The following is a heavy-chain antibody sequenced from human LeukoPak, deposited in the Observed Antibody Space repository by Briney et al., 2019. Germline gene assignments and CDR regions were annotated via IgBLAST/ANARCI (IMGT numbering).Heavy chain of an antibody. J-gene: IGHJ4*02. Sequence: ASVKVSCKASGYTFTSYGIIWVRQAPGQGLEWMGWISAYNGNTNYAQKLQGRVTMTTDTSTSTAYMELRSLRSDDTAVYYCARAVVINLYYYDSSGLDTQADYWGQGTLVTVSS. CDR1: GYTFTSYG. V-gene: IGHV1-18*01. CDR3: ARAVVINLYYYDSSGLDTQADY. CDR2: ISAYNGNT. D-gene: IGHD3-22*01.